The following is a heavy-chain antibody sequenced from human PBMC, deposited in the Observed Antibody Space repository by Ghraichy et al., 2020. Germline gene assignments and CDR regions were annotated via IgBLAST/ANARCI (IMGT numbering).Heavy chain of an antibody. CDR1: GFTFSSYA. Sequence: GESLNISCAASGFTFSSYAMSWVRQAPGKGLEWVSAISGSGGSTYYADSVKGRFTISRDNSKNTLYLQMNSLRAEDTAVYYCAKDGRIAAGSFQHWGQGTLVTVSS. V-gene: IGHV3-23*01. CDR2: ISGSGGST. CDR3: AKDGRIAAGSFQH. D-gene: IGHD6-13*01. J-gene: IGHJ1*01.